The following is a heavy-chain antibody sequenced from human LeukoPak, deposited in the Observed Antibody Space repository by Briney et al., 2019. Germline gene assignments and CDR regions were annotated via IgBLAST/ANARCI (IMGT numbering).Heavy chain of an antibody. CDR2: INHSGST. D-gene: IGHD5-18*01. CDR1: GGSISSYY. CDR3: ARKRGYSYGYAFDI. Sequence: SETLSLTCTVSGGSISSYYWSWIRQPPGKGLEWIGEINHSGSTNYNPSLKSRVTISVDTSKNQFSLKLSSVTAADTAVYYCARKRGYSYGYAFDIWGQGTMVTVSS. V-gene: IGHV4-34*01. J-gene: IGHJ3*02.